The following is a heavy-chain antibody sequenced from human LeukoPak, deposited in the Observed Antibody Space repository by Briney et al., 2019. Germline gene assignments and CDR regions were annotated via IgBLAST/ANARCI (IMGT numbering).Heavy chain of an antibody. J-gene: IGHJ4*02. Sequence: PSETLSLTCAVYGGSFSGYYWSWIPQPPGKGLEWIGENNHSGSTNYNPSLKSRVTISVDTSKNQFSLKLSSVTAADTAVYYCARSQEDIVVVVAATSSPYYFDYWGQGTLVTVSS. CDR2: NNHSGST. D-gene: IGHD2-15*01. V-gene: IGHV4-34*01. CDR1: GGSFSGYY. CDR3: ARSQEDIVVVVAATSSPYYFDY.